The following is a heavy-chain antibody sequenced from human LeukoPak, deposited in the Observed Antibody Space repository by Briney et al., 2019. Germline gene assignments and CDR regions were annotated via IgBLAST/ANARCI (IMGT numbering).Heavy chain of an antibody. CDR3: ARVHRYNPYYFDY. Sequence: ASVKVSCKASGYTFTSYGINWVRQAPGQGHEWMGWISAYNGNANYAQNLQGRVTMTTDTSTSTAYTELRSLRSDDTAVYYCARVHRYNPYYFDYWGQGTLVTVSS. CDR1: GYTFTSYG. V-gene: IGHV1-18*01. CDR2: ISAYNGNA. J-gene: IGHJ4*02. D-gene: IGHD5-24*01.